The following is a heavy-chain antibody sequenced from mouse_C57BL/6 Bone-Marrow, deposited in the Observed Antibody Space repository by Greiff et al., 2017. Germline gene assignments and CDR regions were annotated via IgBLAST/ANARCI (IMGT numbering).Heavy chain of an antibody. V-gene: IGHV14-4*01. CDR2: IDPENGDT. D-gene: IGHD2-4*01. CDR1: GFNIKDDY. Sequence: EVKLMESGAELVRPGASVKLSCTASGFNIKDDYMHWVKQRPEQGLEWIGWIDPENGDTEYASKFQGKATITADTSSNTAYLQLSSLTSEDTAVYYCTTDDYDGGGFDYWGQGTTLTVSS. CDR3: TTDDYDGGGFDY. J-gene: IGHJ2*01.